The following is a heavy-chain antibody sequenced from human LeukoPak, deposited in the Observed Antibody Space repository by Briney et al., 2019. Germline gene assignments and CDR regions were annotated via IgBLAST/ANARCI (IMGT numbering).Heavy chain of an antibody. CDR1: GFTVSSNY. V-gene: IGHV3-53*01. CDR2: IYSGGST. J-gene: IGHJ4*02. D-gene: IGHD5-18*01. Sequence: SLXXSCAASGFTVSSNYMSWVRQAPGKGLEWVSVIYSGGSTYYADSVTGRFTISRDNSKNTLYLQMNSLRAEDTAVYYCAREIIQLPGYFDYWGQGTLVTVSS. CDR3: AREIIQLPGYFDY.